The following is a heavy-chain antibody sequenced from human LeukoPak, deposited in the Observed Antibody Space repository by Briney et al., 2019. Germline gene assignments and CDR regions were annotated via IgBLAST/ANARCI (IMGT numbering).Heavy chain of an antibody. CDR1: GFTFSSYA. CDR2: ISGSGGST. V-gene: IGHV3-23*01. Sequence: GGSLRLSCAASGFTFSSYAMSWVRQAPGKGLEWVSSISGSGGSTDYAESVKGRFTISRDNSKNTLYLQLNILRVEDTAVYYCAKDPSGPNWYFDLWSRGTLVAVSS. J-gene: IGHJ2*01. D-gene: IGHD1/OR15-1a*01. CDR3: AKDPSGPNWYFDL.